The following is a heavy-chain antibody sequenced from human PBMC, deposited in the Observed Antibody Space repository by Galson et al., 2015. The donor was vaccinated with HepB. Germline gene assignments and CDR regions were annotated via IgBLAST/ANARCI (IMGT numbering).Heavy chain of an antibody. J-gene: IGHJ3*02. Sequence: SVKASCKASGFTFTSSAVQWVRQARGQRLEWIGWIVVGSGNTNYAQKFQERVTITRDMSTSTAYMELSSLRSEDTAVYYCADHALSGSSRTFDIWGQGTMVTVSS. CDR3: ADHALSGSSRTFDI. CDR1: GFTFTSSA. D-gene: IGHD1-26*01. V-gene: IGHV1-58*01. CDR2: IVVGSGNT.